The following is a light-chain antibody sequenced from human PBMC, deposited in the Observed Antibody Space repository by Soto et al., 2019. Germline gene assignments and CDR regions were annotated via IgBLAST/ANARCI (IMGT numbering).Light chain of an antibody. CDR2: WAS. CDR1: QSVLYSSNNKNY. Sequence: DIVMTQSPDSLAVSLGERATINCKSSQSVLYSSNNKNYLAWYQQKPGQPPKLLIYWASTRESGVPDRFSGSESGTDIIITNSSLQAEDVAVYYCQQYYRTPHTFGQGTKLEIK. J-gene: IGKJ2*01. V-gene: IGKV4-1*01. CDR3: QQYYRTPHT.